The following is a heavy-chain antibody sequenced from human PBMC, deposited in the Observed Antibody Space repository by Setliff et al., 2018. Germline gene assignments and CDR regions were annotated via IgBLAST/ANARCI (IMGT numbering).Heavy chain of an antibody. CDR2: IKGKTDGLTT. CDR3: TTDPSPTFGGFIGAAFDF. Sequence: GGSLRLSCAASGFTFSNAWMNCVRQAPGKGLEWVGRIKGKTDGLTTDYAAPGKGRCTISRDDSKKTLYLQMNSRKTEDTAVYYCTTDPSPTFGGFIGAAFDFWGQGTMVTVSS. D-gene: IGHD3-16*01. V-gene: IGHV3-15*07. J-gene: IGHJ3*01. CDR1: GFTFSNAW.